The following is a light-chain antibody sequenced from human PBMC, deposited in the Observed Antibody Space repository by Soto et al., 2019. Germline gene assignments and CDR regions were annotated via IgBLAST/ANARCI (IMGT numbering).Light chain of an antibody. Sequence: QLVLTQSPSASASLGASVKLTCTLSSGHSNYAIAWHQQQSEKGPRYLMKLNSDGSHSKGDGIPDRFSGSSSGAERYLTMSSLQSEDEADSYCQTWGSGIVVFGGGTKLTVL. CDR2: LNSDGSH. J-gene: IGLJ2*01. CDR1: SGHSNYA. V-gene: IGLV4-69*01. CDR3: QTWGSGIVV.